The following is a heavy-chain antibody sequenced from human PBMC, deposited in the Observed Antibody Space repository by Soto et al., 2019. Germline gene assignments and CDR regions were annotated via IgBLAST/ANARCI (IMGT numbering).Heavy chain of an antibody. CDR2: LYYSGST. J-gene: IGHJ4*02. CDR3: ASHGKRCSGGSCYVDY. V-gene: IGHV4-39*01. Sequence: SETLSLTCTVSGGSISSSSYYWGWIRQPPGKGLEWIGSLYYSGSTYYNPSLKSRVTISVDTSKNQFSLKLRSVTAADTAVYYCASHGKRCSGGSCYVDYWGQGTLVTVSS. D-gene: IGHD2-15*01. CDR1: GGSISSSSYY.